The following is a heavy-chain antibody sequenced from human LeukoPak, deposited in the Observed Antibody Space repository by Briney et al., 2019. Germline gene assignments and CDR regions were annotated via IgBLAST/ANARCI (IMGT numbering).Heavy chain of an antibody. CDR1: GVTFNTYA. CDR3: VKGQEVVYAPTFDY. Sequence: GGSLRLSCSASGVTFNTYAIHWVRQAPGKGLEYVSSIGTNGISTYYADSVTGRFTISRDNSKNSLYLQMSSLRAEDTAVYYCVKGQEVVYAPTFDYWGQGTLVTVSS. D-gene: IGHD2-8*02. V-gene: IGHV3-64D*09. CDR2: IGTNGIST. J-gene: IGHJ4*02.